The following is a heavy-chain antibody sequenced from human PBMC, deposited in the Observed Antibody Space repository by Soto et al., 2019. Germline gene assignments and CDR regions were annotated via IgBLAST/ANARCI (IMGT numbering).Heavy chain of an antibody. CDR2: MLHSGTT. CDR1: GDSISSPTW. Sequence: QVQLQESGPGLVKPSGTLSLTCAVSGDSISSPTWWTWVRQPPGKGLEWIGDMLHSGTTNYNPSLTSRVTISVDKSKNQFSLNLYSVTAAVTAVYYCAYSPGWYRLDLWGPGTWVIVSS. CDR3: AYSPGWYRLDL. V-gene: IGHV4-4*02. J-gene: IGHJ3*01. D-gene: IGHD6-19*01.